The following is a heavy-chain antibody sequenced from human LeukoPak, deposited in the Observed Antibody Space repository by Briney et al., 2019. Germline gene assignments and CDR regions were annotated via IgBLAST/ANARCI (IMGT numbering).Heavy chain of an antibody. J-gene: IGHJ6*02. Sequence: PGGSLRLSCAASGFTFSSYAMHWVRQAPGKGLEWVAVISYDGSNKYYADSVKGRFTISRDNPKNTLYLQMNSLRAEDTAVYYCARREVTRAYYDILTGYYSSYYYYGMDVWGQGTTVTVSS. D-gene: IGHD3-9*01. CDR3: ARREVTRAYYDILTGYYSSYYYYGMDV. V-gene: IGHV3-30-3*01. CDR2: ISYDGSNK. CDR1: GFTFSSYA.